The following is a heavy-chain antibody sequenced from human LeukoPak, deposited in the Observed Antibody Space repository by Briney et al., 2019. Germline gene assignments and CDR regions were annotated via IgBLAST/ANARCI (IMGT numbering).Heavy chain of an antibody. J-gene: IGHJ5*02. D-gene: IGHD5-24*01. CDR1: GFPFSSYA. Sequence: PGRSLRLSCAASGFPFSSYAMNWVRQAPGKGLEWVSAISETGDRTHYADSVKGRFTVSRDNPKDTLYLQMDSLRAEDTAVYYCAKQFVDIWGQGTLVTVSS. CDR3: AKQFVDI. V-gene: IGHV3-23*01. CDR2: ISETGDRT.